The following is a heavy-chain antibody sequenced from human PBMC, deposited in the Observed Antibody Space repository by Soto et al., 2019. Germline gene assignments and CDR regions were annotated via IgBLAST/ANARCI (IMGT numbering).Heavy chain of an antibody. J-gene: IGHJ6*02. CDR1: GFTFSSYG. CDR2: IWYDGSNK. D-gene: IGHD2-15*01. V-gene: IGHV3-33*01. Sequence: QVQLVEAGGGVVQPGRSLRLSCAASGFTFSSYGMHWVRQAPGKGLEWVAVIWYDGSNKYYADSVKGRFTSSRDNSKNMLYRQMNSLRAEDMAVYFCARDVGGRSGPHSIWRYYGMDVGGQGTTVTVSS. CDR3: ARDVGGRSGPHSIWRYYGMDV.